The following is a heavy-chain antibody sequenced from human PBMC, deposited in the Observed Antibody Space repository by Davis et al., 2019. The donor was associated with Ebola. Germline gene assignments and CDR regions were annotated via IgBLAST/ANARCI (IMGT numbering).Heavy chain of an antibody. CDR1: GYTFPASG. Sequence: ASVKVSCKASGYTFPASGITWVRQAPGQGLEWMGWMSGFNNNTHYAEQFQGRVTMTTDTSTSTAYMELRSLRSDDTAVYYCAKQWGITLGLDYWRQGTLVTVSS. D-gene: IGHD3-10*01. J-gene: IGHJ4*02. CDR3: AKQWGITLGLDY. CDR2: MSGFNNNT. V-gene: IGHV1-18*01.